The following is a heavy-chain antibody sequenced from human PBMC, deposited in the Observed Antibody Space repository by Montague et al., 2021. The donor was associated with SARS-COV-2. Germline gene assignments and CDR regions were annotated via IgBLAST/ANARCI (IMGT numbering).Heavy chain of an antibody. J-gene: IGHJ6*02. CDR2: IKQDGSVK. Sequence: SLRLSCAASGFTFSSYWMSWVRQAPGKGLEWVANIKQDGSVKYYVDSVKGRFTISRDNAKNSLYLQMNSLRAEDTAVYYCARDMGVGYSYGQYYYYGMDVWGQGTTVTVSS. D-gene: IGHD5-18*01. CDR3: ARDMGVGYSYGQYYYYGMDV. CDR1: GFTFSSYW. V-gene: IGHV3-7*01.